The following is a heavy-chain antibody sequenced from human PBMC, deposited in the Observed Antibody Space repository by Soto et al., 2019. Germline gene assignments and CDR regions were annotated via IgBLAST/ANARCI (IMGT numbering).Heavy chain of an antibody. CDR3: ARGGQQLVNRKIDY. CDR2: IYHSGST. V-gene: IGHV4-4*02. CDR1: GGSISSSNW. Sequence: NPSETLSLTCAVPGGSISSSNWWSWVRQPPGKGLEWIGEIYHSGSTNYNPSLKSRVTISVDKSKNQFSLKLSSVTAADTAVYYCARGGQQLVNRKIDYWGQGTLVTVSS. J-gene: IGHJ4*02. D-gene: IGHD6-13*01.